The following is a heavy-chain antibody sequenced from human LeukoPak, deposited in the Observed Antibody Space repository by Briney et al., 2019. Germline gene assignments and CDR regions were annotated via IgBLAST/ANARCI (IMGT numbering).Heavy chain of an antibody. CDR2: MNPNSGNT. D-gene: IGHD2-15*01. CDR1: GYTFTSCD. J-gene: IGHJ4*02. CDR3: ARALRVGRYSADY. V-gene: IGHV1-8*01. Sequence: ASVKVSCKASGYTFTSCDINWVRQATGQGLEWMGWMNPNSGNTGSAQRFQGRVTMTRNTSISTAYMELSSLRSEDTAVYYCARALRVGRYSADYWGQGTLVTVSS.